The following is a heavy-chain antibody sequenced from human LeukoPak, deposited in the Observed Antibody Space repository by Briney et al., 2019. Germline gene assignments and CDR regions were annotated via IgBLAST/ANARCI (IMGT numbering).Heavy chain of an antibody. CDR1: GFTFSHYL. Sequence: PGGSLRLSCAASGFTFSHYLMHWVRQAPGKGLVWVSRINSDEINTNSYADSVKGRFIISRDNAKNTLYLQMNSLRAEDTAVYFWGRGGNGIDVCGQGTTVSVSS. J-gene: IGHJ3*01. V-gene: IGHV3-74*01. CDR3: GRGGNGIDV. CDR2: INSDEINT. D-gene: IGHD2-8*01.